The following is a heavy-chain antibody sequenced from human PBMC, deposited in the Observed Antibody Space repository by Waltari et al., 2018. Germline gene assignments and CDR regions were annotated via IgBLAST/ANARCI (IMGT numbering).Heavy chain of an antibody. CDR2: IWDDGSNK. Sequence: QVQLVESGGGVVQPGRSLRLSCAASGFTFSSYGMHLVRQAPGKGLEWVAVIWDDGSNKYDAESVKGRFTISRDNSKNTLYLQMNSLRAEDTAVYYCAKDRGYGGNFDYWGQGTLVTVSS. D-gene: IGHD2-15*01. J-gene: IGHJ4*02. V-gene: IGHV3-33*06. CDR3: AKDRGYGGNFDY. CDR1: GFTFSSYG.